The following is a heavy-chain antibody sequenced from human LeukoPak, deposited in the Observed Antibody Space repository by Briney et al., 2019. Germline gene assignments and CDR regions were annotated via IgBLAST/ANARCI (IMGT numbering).Heavy chain of an antibody. V-gene: IGHV1-2*02. CDR3: AKVGVAQFDY. D-gene: IGHD3-16*01. J-gene: IGHJ4*02. Sequence: ASVKVSCKASGYTFTSYGISWVRQAPGQGLEWMGWINPNSGGTDYAQKFQGRVTMTRDTSINTAYMELSRVRSDDTAVYYCAKVGVAQFDYWGQGTLVTVSS. CDR2: INPNSGGT. CDR1: GYTFTSYG.